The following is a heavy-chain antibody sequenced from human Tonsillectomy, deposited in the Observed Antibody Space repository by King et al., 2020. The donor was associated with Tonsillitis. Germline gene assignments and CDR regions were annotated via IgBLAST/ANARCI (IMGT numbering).Heavy chain of an antibody. CDR1: GYTFTGYY. CDR2: INPKSGGT. J-gene: IGHJ4*02. D-gene: IGHD3-22*01. V-gene: IGHV1-2*02. Sequence: VRLVESGAEVKKPGASVKVSCKASGYTFTGYYMHWVRQAPGQGLEWMGWINPKSGGTNYAEKFQGRVTMTRDTSISTAYMELRWLRSDDTAVYYCARVSGYYYESSGYPIDSWGEGALVTVSS. CDR3: ARVSGYYYESSGYPIDS.